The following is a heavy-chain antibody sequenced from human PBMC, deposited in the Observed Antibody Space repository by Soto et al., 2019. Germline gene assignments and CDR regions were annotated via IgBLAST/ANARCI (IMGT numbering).Heavy chain of an antibody. CDR3: ARRRGFPYYYGMDV. J-gene: IGHJ6*02. CDR1: GGSISSGGYS. CDR2: IYHSGSN. Sequence: QLQLQESGSGLVKPSQTLSLTCAVSGGSISSGGYSWSWIRQPPGKGLEWIGYIYHSGSNYYNPYLKSRVTISVAMSKNQFSLKLSSVTAADTAVYYCARRRGFPYYYGMDVWGQGTTVTVSS. D-gene: IGHD5-12*01. V-gene: IGHV4-30-2*01.